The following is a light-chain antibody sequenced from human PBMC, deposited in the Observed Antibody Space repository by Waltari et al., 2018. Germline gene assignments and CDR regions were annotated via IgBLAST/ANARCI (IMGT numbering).Light chain of an antibody. CDR2: LAS. Sequence: VVVTEAADSRAVSLGETATSNAKSSPCVLYSPNNKSYFDLYQQKPGQPPKVIIYLASTRESGVPDRCSCSGSGTDFTLTIRSLQAEDVAVDYCQQQYSTPLTFGGGTKVGI. V-gene: IGKV4-1*01. CDR1: PCVLYSPNNKSY. J-gene: IGKJ4*01. CDR3: QQQYSTPLT.